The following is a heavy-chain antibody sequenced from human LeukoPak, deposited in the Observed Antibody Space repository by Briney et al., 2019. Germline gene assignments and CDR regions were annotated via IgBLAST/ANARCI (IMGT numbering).Heavy chain of an antibody. D-gene: IGHD1-7*01. CDR2: INHSGGT. J-gene: IGHJ2*01. CDR1: GGSFSGYS. V-gene: IGHV4-34*01. Sequence: PSETLSLTCAVYGGSFSGYSWNWIRQPPVKGLEWIGEINHSGGTNYNPSLKSRVTISVDTSKNQFSLKLSSVTAADTAVYYCARHLSFENYVPNWYFDLWGRGTLVTVSS. CDR3: ARHLSFENYVPNWYFDL.